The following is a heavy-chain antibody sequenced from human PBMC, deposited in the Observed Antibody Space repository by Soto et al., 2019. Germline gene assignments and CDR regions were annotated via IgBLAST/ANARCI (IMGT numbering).Heavy chain of an antibody. J-gene: IGHJ6*02. D-gene: IGHD6-13*01. CDR2: IGTAGDT. CDR3: ARDISGYSSMTREYGMDV. V-gene: IGHV3-13*01. Sequence: QPGGSLRLSCAASGFTFSSYDMHWVRQATGKGLEWVSAIGTAGDTYYPGSVKGRFTISRENAKNSLYLQMNSLRAGDTAVYYCARDISGYSSMTREYGMDVWGQGTTVTVSS. CDR1: GFTFSSYD.